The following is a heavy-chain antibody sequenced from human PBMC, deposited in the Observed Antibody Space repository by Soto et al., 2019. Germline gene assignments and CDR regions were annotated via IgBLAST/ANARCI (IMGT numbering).Heavy chain of an antibody. D-gene: IGHD3-22*01. J-gene: IGHJ4*02. V-gene: IGHV3-21*01. CDR1: GFTFSSYS. CDR2: ISSSSSYI. Sequence: ESGGGLVKPGGSLRLSCAASGFTFSSYSMNWVRQAPGKGLEWVSSISSSSSYIYYADSVKGRFTISRDNAKNSLYLQMNSLRAEDTAVYYCARVGYYDSSGYRYYFDYWGQGTLVTVSS. CDR3: ARVGYYDSSGYRYYFDY.